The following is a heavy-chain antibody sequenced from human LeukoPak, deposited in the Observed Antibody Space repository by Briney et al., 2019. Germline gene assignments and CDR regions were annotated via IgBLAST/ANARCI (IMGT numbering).Heavy chain of an antibody. Sequence: GGSLRLSCAASGFTFSRYWMLWVRQAPGKGLVWVARIKTDGSSTSYADSVKGRFTISRGNAKNTLYLQMNSLRAEDTAVYYCTRDSYLGFDPWGQGTLVTVSS. CDR3: TRDSYLGFDP. J-gene: IGHJ5*02. CDR2: IKTDGSST. CDR1: GFTFSRYW. V-gene: IGHV3-74*01.